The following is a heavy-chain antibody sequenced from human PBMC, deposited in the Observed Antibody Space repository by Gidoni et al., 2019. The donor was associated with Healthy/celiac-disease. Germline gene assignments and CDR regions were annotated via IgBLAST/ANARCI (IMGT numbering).Heavy chain of an antibody. Sequence: QVQLQQSGPGLVKPSQTLSLTCAISGDSVSSNSAAWNWIRQSPSRGLEWLGRTYYRSKWYNDYAVSVKSRITINPDTSKNQFSLQLNSVTPEDTAVYYCARDQHDGYSGSTGAYYYYYYGMDVWGQGTTVTVSS. V-gene: IGHV6-1*01. CDR1: GDSVSSNSAA. CDR3: ARDQHDGYSGSTGAYYYYYYGMDV. J-gene: IGHJ6*02. D-gene: IGHD1-26*01. CDR2: TYYRSKWYN.